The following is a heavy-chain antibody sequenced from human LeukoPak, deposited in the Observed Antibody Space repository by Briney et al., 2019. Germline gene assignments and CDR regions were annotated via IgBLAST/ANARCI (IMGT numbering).Heavy chain of an antibody. Sequence: SVEVSCKASGGTFSSYAISWVRQAPGQGLEWMGRIIPILGIANYAQKFQGRVTITADKSTSTAYMELSSLRSEDTAVYYCARGTGSEAFDIWGPGTMVTVSS. D-gene: IGHD2-15*01. CDR1: GGTFSSYA. V-gene: IGHV1-69*04. CDR3: ARGTGSEAFDI. J-gene: IGHJ3*02. CDR2: IIPILGIA.